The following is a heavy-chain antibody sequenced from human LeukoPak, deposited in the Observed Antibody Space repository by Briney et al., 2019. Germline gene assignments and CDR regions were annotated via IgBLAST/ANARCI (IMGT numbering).Heavy chain of an antibody. CDR1: GVSISSYY. V-gene: IGHV4-59*01. CDR3: ARVGYYGSGSYYRDYFEY. D-gene: IGHD3-10*01. J-gene: IGHJ4*02. CDR2: IKNSAIS. Sequence: PSETLSLTCTVSGVSISSYYWTWIRQPPGKGLEWIGFIKNSAISDYNPSLKSRVTISIDTSKNQFSLKLNSVTAADTAVYYCARVGYYGSGSYYRDYFEYWGQGTLVTVSS.